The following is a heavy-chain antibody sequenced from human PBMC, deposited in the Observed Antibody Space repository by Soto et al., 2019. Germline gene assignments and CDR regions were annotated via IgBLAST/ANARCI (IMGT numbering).Heavy chain of an antibody. Sequence: SETLSLTCTVSGGPISSSSYYWGWIRQPPGKGLEWIGSIYYSGSTYYNPSLKSRVTISVDTPKNQFSLKLSSVTAADTAVYYCARRRGDSFILTGNRRLYYYGMDVWGQGTTVTVSS. J-gene: IGHJ6*02. CDR2: IYYSGST. V-gene: IGHV4-39*01. CDR3: ARRRGDSFILTGNRRLYYYGMDV. D-gene: IGHD1-20*01. CDR1: GGPISSSSYY.